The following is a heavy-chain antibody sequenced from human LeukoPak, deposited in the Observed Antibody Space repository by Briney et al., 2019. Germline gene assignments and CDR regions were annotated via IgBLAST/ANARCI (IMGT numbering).Heavy chain of an antibody. J-gene: IGHJ3*02. V-gene: IGHV1-2*02. Sequence: ASVKVSCKASGCTFTGYYMHWVRQAPGQGLEWMGWINPNSGGTNYAQEFQGRVTMTRDTSISTAYMELSRLRSDDTAVYYCARASQHAFDIWGQGTMVTVSS. CDR1: GCTFTGYY. CDR3: ARASQHAFDI. CDR2: INPNSGGT.